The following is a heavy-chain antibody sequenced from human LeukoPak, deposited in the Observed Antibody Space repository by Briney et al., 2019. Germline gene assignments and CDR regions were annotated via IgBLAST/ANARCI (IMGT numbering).Heavy chain of an antibody. CDR1: GGSISNGGYF. J-gene: IGHJ4*02. Sequence: SQTLSLTCTVSGGSISNGGYFWNWIRQHPGKGLESIGYISSSGGAYYNPSLKGRVTISVDTSKNQFSLKLMSMTAADTAVYYCARADNWNAFDYWGQGTLVPVSS. CDR2: ISSSGGA. V-gene: IGHV4-31*03. D-gene: IGHD1-1*01. CDR3: ARADNWNAFDY.